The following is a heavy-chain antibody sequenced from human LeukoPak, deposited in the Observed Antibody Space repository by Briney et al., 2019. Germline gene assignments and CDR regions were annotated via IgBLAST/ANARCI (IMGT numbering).Heavy chain of an antibody. V-gene: IGHV3-30*04. CDR2: ISYDGSNK. J-gene: IGHJ4*02. CDR3: ARDHGEGQYYDYVWGSYLPLTRDEGDRYFDY. Sequence: PGGSLRLSCAASGFTFSSYAMHWVRQAPGKGLEWVAVISYDGSNKYYADSVKGRFTISRDNSKNTLYLQMNSLRAEDTTVYYCARDHGEGQYYDYVWGSYLPLTRDEGDRYFDYWGQGTLVTVSS. CDR1: GFTFSSYA. D-gene: IGHD3-16*02.